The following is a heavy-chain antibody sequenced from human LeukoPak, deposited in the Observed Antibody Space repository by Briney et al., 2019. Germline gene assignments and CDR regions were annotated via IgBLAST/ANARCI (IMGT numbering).Heavy chain of an antibody. CDR3: ARAYSSSWNNWFDP. J-gene: IGHJ5*02. V-gene: IGHV1-3*01. D-gene: IGHD6-13*01. CDR2: INAGNGNT. CDR1: GYTFTSYA. Sequence: ASVKVSCKASGYTFTSYAMQWVRQAPGQRLEWMGWINAGNGNTKYSQKFQGRVTITRDTSASTAYMELSSLRSEDTAVYYCARAYSSSWNNWFDPWGQGTLVTVSS.